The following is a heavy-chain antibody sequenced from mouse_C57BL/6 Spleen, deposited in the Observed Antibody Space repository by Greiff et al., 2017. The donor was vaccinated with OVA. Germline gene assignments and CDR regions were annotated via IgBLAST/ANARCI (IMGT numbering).Heavy chain of an antibody. Sequence: EVMLVESGGDLVKPGGSLKLSCAASGFTFSSYGMSWVRQTPDKRLEWVATISSGGSYTYYPDSVKGRFTISRDNAKNTLYLQMSSLKSEDTAMYYCARQAKNDFDYWGQGTTLTVSS. CDR1: GFTFSSYG. V-gene: IGHV5-6*01. J-gene: IGHJ2*01. D-gene: IGHD1-2*01. CDR3: ARQAKNDFDY. CDR2: ISSGGSYT.